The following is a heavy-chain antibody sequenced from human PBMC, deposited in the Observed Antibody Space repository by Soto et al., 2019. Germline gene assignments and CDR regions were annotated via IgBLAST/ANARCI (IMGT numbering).Heavy chain of an antibody. V-gene: IGHV3-21*01. Sequence: PGGSLRLSCAASGFTFSSYSMNWVRQAPGKGLEWVSSISSSSYIYYAGSVKGRFTISRDNAKNSLYLQMNSLRAEDTAVYYCARVGGGYQLLHAFDIWGQGTMVTVSS. CDR2: ISSSSYI. CDR3: ARVGGGYQLLHAFDI. CDR1: GFTFSSYS. D-gene: IGHD2-2*01. J-gene: IGHJ3*02.